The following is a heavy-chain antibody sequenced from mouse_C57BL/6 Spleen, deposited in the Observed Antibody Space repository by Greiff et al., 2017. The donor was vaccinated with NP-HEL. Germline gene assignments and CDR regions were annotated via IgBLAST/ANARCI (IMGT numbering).Heavy chain of an antibody. CDR1: GYTFTSYW. Sequence: QVQLKESGAELVKPGASVKMSCKASGYTFTSYWITWVKQRPGQGLEWIGDIYPGSGSTNYNEKFKSKATLTVDTSSSTAYMQLSSLTSEDSAVYYCARGYYDYDRSFAYWGQGTLVTVSA. V-gene: IGHV1-55*01. CDR2: IYPGSGST. D-gene: IGHD2-4*01. CDR3: ARGYYDYDRSFAY. J-gene: IGHJ3*01.